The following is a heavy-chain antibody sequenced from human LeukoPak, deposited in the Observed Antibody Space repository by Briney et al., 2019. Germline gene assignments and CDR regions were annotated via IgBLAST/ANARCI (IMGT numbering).Heavy chain of an antibody. CDR2: IYYSGST. Sequence: SKTLSLTCTVSGGSISSSSYYWGWIRQPPGKGLEWIGSIYYSGSTYYNPSLKSRVTISVDTSKNQFSLKLSSVTAADTAVYYCARQSSSSWYPFDYWGQGTLVTVSS. CDR3: ARQSSSSWYPFDY. D-gene: IGHD6-13*01. V-gene: IGHV4-39*01. J-gene: IGHJ4*02. CDR1: GGSISSSSYY.